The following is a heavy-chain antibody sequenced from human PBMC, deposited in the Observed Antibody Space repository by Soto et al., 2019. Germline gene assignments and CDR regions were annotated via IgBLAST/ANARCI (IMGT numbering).Heavy chain of an antibody. J-gene: IGHJ4*02. V-gene: IGHV3-64D*06. CDR1: GFTFSSYA. D-gene: IGHD2-2*01. Sequence: GGSLRLSCSASGFTFSSYAMHWVRQAPGKGLEYVSAISSNGGSTYYADSVKGRFTISRDNSKNTLYLQMSSLRAEDTAVYYCVKDMSGYCSSTSCPTPYDYWGQGTLVTVSS. CDR3: VKDMSGYCSSTSCPTPYDY. CDR2: ISSNGGST.